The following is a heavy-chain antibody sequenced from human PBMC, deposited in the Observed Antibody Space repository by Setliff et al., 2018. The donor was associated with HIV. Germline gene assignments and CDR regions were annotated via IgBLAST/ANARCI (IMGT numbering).Heavy chain of an antibody. D-gene: IGHD1-1*01. CDR1: GDSMSSGSYF. V-gene: IGHV4-39*02. J-gene: IGHJ4*02. CDR2: IYYTGFA. Sequence: SETLSLTCSVSGDSMSSGSYFWSWIRQTPGKGLEWIGNIYYTGFAYYNPSLKSRVTISLDTSKTHFYLNLTSVTDADTAVYFCAREGRGDPAVATTRIDYWGQGKLVTVSS. CDR3: AREGRGDPAVATTRIDY.